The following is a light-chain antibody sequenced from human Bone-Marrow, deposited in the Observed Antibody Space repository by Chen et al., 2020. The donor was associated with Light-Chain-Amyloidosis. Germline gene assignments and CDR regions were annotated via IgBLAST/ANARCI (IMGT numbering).Light chain of an antibody. J-gene: IGLJ2*01. CDR1: DLPTKY. V-gene: IGLV3-25*03. CDR2: RDT. Sequence: SYELTQPPSVSVSPGQTARITCSGDDLPTKYAYWYQQKPGQAPGLVIHRDTERPSGISERFSGYSSGTTATLTNSGVQAEDEADYHCQSADSSGTYEVIFGGGTKLTVL. CDR3: QSADSSGTYEVI.